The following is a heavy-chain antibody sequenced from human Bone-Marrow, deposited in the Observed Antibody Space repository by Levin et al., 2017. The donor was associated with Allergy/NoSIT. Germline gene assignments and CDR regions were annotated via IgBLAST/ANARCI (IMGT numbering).Heavy chain of an antibody. J-gene: IGHJ2*01. CDR3: ARDPTLYYYDSSGHGYFNL. CDR1: GYTFTSYY. D-gene: IGHD3-22*01. Sequence: ASVQVSCKASGYTFTSYYMHWVRQAPGQGLEWMGIINPSGGSTSYAQKFQGRVTMTRDTSTSTVYMELSSLRSEDTAVYYCARDPTLYYYDSSGHGYFNLWGRGTLVTVSS. CDR2: INPSGGST. V-gene: IGHV1-46*01.